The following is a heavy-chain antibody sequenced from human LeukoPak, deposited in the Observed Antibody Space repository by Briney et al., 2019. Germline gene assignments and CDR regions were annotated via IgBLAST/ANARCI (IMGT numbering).Heavy chain of an antibody. Sequence: SVKVSCKASGYTFTSYGISWVRQAPGQGLEWMGRIIPILGIANYAQKFQGRVTITADKSTSTAYMELSSLRSEDTAVYYCARAATVVTRPFDYWGQGTLVTVSS. CDR1: GYTFTSYG. J-gene: IGHJ4*02. V-gene: IGHV1-69*04. CDR3: ARAATVVTRPFDY. CDR2: IIPILGIA. D-gene: IGHD4-23*01.